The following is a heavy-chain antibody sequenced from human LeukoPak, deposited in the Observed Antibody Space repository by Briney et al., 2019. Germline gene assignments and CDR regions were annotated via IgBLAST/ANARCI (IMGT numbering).Heavy chain of an antibody. CDR3: ARHRGYYYGSGSNYYYYRDV. J-gene: IGHJ6*03. Sequence: SETLSLTCTVSGGSISSYYWSWIRQPAGKGLEWIGRIYTSGSTNYNPSLKSRVTMSVDTSKNQFSLKLSSVTAADTAVYYCARHRGYYYGSGSNYYYYRDVCGKGTTVTVSS. V-gene: IGHV4-4*07. CDR1: GGSISSYY. CDR2: IYTSGST. D-gene: IGHD3-10*01.